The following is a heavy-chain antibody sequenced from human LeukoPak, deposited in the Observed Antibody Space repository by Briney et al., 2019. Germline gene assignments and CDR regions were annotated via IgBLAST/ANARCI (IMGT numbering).Heavy chain of an antibody. V-gene: IGHV1-2*02. CDR2: INPNSGGT. J-gene: IGHJ5*02. CDR3: ARAGGRSWFDP. Sequence: ASVKVSCKASGYTFTGYYMNWVRQAPGQGLEWMGWINPNSGGTNSAVKFQGRVTMTRDTSISTAYMELSRLRFDDTAVYYCARAGGRSWFDPWGQGTLVTVSS. CDR1: GYTFTGYY.